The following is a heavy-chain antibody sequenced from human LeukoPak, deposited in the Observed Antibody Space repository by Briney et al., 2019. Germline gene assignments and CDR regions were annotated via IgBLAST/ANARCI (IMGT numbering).Heavy chain of an antibody. J-gene: IGHJ4*02. Sequence: PGGSLRLSCAASGFTFSSYAMHWVRQAPGKGLEWVAVISYDGSNKYYADSVKGRFTISRDNSKNTLYLQMNSLRAEDTAVYCCARDPLPWELLDYFDYWGQGTLVTVSS. CDR2: ISYDGSNK. V-gene: IGHV3-30*04. D-gene: IGHD1-26*01. CDR1: GFTFSSYA. CDR3: ARDPLPWELLDYFDY.